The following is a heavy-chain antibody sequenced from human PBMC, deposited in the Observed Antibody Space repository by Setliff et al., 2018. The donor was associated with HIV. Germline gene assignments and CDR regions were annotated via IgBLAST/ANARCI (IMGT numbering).Heavy chain of an antibody. V-gene: IGHV4-39*01. J-gene: IGHJ4*02. CDR2: VFYSGST. Sequence: SETLSLTCSVSGDSINSRPYYYGWLRQPPGKGLGRIGNVFYSGSTYYNPSLKRRVSMSIDTPRNQFSLKLTSVTAADTAVYFCARFPTVVTAPGFWGRGTLVTVSS. CDR1: GDSINSRPYY. D-gene: IGHD2-21*02. CDR3: ARFPTVVTAPGF.